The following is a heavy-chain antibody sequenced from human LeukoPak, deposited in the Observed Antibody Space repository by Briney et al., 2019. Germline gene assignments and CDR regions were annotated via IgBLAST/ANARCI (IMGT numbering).Heavy chain of an antibody. V-gene: IGHV4-34*01. CDR2: INHSGST. CDR1: GGSFSGYY. J-gene: IGHJ4*02. Sequence: PSETLSLTCAVYGGSFSGYYWSWLRQPPGKGLEWIGEINHSGSTNYNPSLKSRVTISVDTSKNQFSLKLSSVTAADTAVYYCARGPKTDIVVVPAATFLDYWGQGTLVTVSS. D-gene: IGHD2-2*01. CDR3: ARGPKTDIVVVPAATFLDY.